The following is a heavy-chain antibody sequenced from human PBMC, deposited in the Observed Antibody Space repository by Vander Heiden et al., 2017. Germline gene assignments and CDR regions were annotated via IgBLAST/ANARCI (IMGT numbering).Heavy chain of an antibody. CDR1: GFTFSSYA. Sequence: QVQLVASGGGVVQPGRSLRLSCAASGFTFSSYAMHWVRQAPGKGLEWVAVISYDGSNKYYADSVKGRFTISRDNSKNTLYLQMNSLRAEDTAVYYCASSYPPDSDDAFDIWGQGTMVTVSS. CDR2: ISYDGSNK. CDR3: ASSYPPDSDDAFDI. V-gene: IGHV3-30*01. J-gene: IGHJ3*02.